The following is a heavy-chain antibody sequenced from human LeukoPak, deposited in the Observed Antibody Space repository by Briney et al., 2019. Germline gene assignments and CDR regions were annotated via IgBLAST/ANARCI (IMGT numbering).Heavy chain of an antibody. J-gene: IGHJ4*02. CDR2: ISYDGSNK. V-gene: IGHV3-30*04. D-gene: IGHD2-15*01. CDR3: ARESCSGGSCYFDY. CDR1: GFTFSSYA. Sequence: GGSLRLSCAASGFTFSSYAMRWVRQAPGKGLEWVAVISYDGSNKYYADSVKGRFTISRDNSKNTLYLQMNSLRAEDTALYYCARESCSGGSCYFDYWGQGTLVTVSS.